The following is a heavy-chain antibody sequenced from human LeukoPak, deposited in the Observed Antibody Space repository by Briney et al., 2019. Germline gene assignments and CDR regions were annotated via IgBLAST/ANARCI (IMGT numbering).Heavy chain of an antibody. CDR3: ARDNDYVWGSYQSGAFDI. CDR2: IGAYNGNT. D-gene: IGHD3-16*02. CDR1: GYTFTSYG. J-gene: IGHJ3*02. V-gene: IGHV1-18*01. Sequence: ASVKVSCKASGYTFTSYGISWVRQAPGQGLEWMGWIGAYNGNTNYAQKLQGRVTMTTDTSTSTAYMELRSLRSDDTAVYYCARDNDYVWGSYQSGAFDIWGQGTMVTVSS.